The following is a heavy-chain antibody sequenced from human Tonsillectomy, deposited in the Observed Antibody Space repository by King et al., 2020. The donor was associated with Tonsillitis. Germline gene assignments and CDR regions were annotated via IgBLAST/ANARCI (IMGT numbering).Heavy chain of an antibody. Sequence: VQLVESGGVVVQPGGSLRLSCAASGFTFDDYAMHWVRQAPGKGLEWVSLISWDGGSTYYADSVKGRFTISRDNSKNSLYLQMNSLRAEDTALYYCAKYRTPSQRDSNMFFKWGQGALVTVSP. J-gene: IGHJ4*02. CDR3: AKYRTPSQRDSNMFFK. CDR2: ISWDGGST. D-gene: IGHD4-11*01. CDR1: GFTFDDYA. V-gene: IGHV3-43D*03.